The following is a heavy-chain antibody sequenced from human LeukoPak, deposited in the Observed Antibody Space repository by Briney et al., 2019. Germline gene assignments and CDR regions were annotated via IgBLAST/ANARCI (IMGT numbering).Heavy chain of an antibody. CDR3: ARDIITFGGVIVYNYFDY. CDR2: IYTSGST. D-gene: IGHD3-16*02. Sequence: SETLSLTCTVSGGSISSYYWSWIRQPAGKGLEWIGRIYTSGSTNYNPSLKSRVTMSVDTSKNQFSLKLSSVTAADTAVYYCARDIITFGGVIVYNYFDYWGQGTLATVSS. J-gene: IGHJ4*02. CDR1: GGSISSYY. V-gene: IGHV4-4*07.